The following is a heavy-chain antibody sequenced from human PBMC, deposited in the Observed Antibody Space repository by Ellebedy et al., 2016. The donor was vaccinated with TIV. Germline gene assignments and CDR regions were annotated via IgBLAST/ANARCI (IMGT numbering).Heavy chain of an antibody. J-gene: IGHJ6*02. CDR2: IYYSGST. CDR1: GGSISAYY. D-gene: IGHD3-10*01. CDR3: ARSLSYAMDV. Sequence: MPSETLSLTCTVSGGSISAYYWSWIRQPPGTGLEWVGYIYYSGSTNYNPSLKSRVTISVDTSKNQFSLKLSSATAADTAVYYCARSLSYAMDVWGQGTTVTVSS. V-gene: IGHV4-59*08.